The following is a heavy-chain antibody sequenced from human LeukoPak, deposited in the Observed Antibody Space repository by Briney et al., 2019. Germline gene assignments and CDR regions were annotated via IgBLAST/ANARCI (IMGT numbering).Heavy chain of an antibody. D-gene: IGHD4-17*01. CDR1: GFTVSDNY. J-gene: IGHJ3*02. CDR3: ARGPPLRMGAFDI. CDR2: IYSGGSA. V-gene: IGHV3-66*01. Sequence: GGSLRLSFAASGFTVSDNYMSWVRQSPGKGLEWVSVIYSGGSAYYADSVKGRFTVSRDNSKNTLYLQMNSLRAEETAVYFCARGPPLRMGAFDIWGQGRMVTVSS.